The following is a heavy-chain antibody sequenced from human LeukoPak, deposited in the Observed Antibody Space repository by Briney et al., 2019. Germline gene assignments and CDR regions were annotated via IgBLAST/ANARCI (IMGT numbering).Heavy chain of an antibody. CDR1: GYTFTSYD. V-gene: IGHV1-8*01. CDR2: MNPNSGNT. Sequence: ASVTVSCKASGYTFTSYDINWVRQATGQGLEWMGWMNPNSGNTGYAQKFQGRVTMTRNTSISTAYMELSSLRSEDTAVYYCARLRSASFYYYYGMDVWGQGTTVTVSS. J-gene: IGHJ6*02. D-gene: IGHD2-2*01. CDR3: ARLRSASFYYYYGMDV.